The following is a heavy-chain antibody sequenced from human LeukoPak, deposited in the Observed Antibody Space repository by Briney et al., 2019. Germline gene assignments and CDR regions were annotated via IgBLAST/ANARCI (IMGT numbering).Heavy chain of an antibody. CDR3: ARDSRYNWNSNFDY. D-gene: IGHD1-20*01. Sequence: EASVKVSCKASGYTFTSYGISWVRQAPGQGLEWMGWISAYNGNTNYAQKLQGRVTMTTDTSTSTAYMELRSLRSEDTAVYYCARDSRYNWNSNFDYWGQGTLVTVSS. J-gene: IGHJ4*02. CDR2: ISAYNGNT. V-gene: IGHV1-18*01. CDR1: GYTFTSYG.